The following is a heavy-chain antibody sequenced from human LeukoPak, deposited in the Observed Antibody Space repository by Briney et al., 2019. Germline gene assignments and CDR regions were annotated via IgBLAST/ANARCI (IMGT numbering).Heavy chain of an antibody. D-gene: IGHD6-19*01. J-gene: IGHJ4*02. CDR3: ARHGGSGWFDLDF. CDR2: IYSSGST. CDR1: NASISRYY. Sequence: PSETLSLTCTVSNASISRYYWSWIRQPPGKGLEWIGCIYSSGSTSYNPSLKSRVTISVDTSKNQFSLNLSSVTAADTAAYYCARHGGSGWFDLDFWAPGTLITVSS. V-gene: IGHV4-59*08.